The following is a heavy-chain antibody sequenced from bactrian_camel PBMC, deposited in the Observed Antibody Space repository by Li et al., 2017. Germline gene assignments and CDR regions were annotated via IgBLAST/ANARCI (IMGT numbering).Heavy chain of an antibody. CDR2: ISSSSIGGTT. Sequence: VQLVESGGDLVQPGGSLRLPCAASGFTFSRYHMSWVRQAPGKGLEWVSAISSSSIGGTTYYADSVKGRFTISRDNAKNTLYLQLNSLKPEDSAMYYCAKHDEYWSLDYWGQGTQVTVS. D-gene: IGHD1*01. J-gene: IGHJ4*01. CDR3: AKHDEYWSLDY. CDR1: GFTFSRYH. V-gene: IGHV3S40*01.